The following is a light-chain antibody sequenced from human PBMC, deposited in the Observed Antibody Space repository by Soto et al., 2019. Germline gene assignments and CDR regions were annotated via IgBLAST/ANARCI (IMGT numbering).Light chain of an antibody. CDR1: QSVSSNY. V-gene: IGKV3-20*01. CDR2: GAS. Sequence: EIVLTQSPGTLSLSPGERATLSCRASQSVSSNYLAWYQQKPGQAPRLLIYGASSRATGIPDRFSGSGSGTDFTLTISRLQSEDFAVYYCQQYYNSPLLTFGGGTKVEIK. J-gene: IGKJ4*01. CDR3: QQYYNSPLLT.